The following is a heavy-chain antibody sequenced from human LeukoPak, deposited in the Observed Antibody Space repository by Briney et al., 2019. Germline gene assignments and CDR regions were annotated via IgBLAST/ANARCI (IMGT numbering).Heavy chain of an antibody. V-gene: IGHV3-23*01. CDR1: GLTFSSYA. D-gene: IGHD6-13*01. CDR3: AKSAAAHTGGHSDY. CDR2: ISGSGGST. J-gene: IGHJ4*02. Sequence: GGALRLSCAASGLTFSSYAMSWVRQAPGKGLEWVSAISGSGGSTYYADSVKGRVTISRDNSTNPLYLQMNSLRAEDTAVYYCAKSAAAHTGGHSDYWGQGTLVTVSS.